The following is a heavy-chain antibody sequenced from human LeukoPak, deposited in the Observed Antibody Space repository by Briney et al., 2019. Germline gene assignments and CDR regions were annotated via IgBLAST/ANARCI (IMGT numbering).Heavy chain of an antibody. CDR3: ARQRGYGDYLR. Sequence: GGSLRLSCAASGFTFSSYGMHWVRQAPGKGLEWVAVIWYDGSNKYYAYSVKGRFTISRDNSKNTLYLQMNSLRAEDTAVYYCARQRGYGDYLRWGQGTLVTVSS. CDR2: IWYDGSNK. V-gene: IGHV3-33*01. D-gene: IGHD4-17*01. CDR1: GFTFSSYG. J-gene: IGHJ4*02.